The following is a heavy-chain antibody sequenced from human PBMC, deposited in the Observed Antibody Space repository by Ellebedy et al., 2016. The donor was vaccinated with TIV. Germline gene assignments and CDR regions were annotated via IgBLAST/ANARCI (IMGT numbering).Heavy chain of an antibody. V-gene: IGHV2-70*04. CDR3: ARSTVGWGFEI. Sequence: SGPTLVKPTQTLTLTCTSSGFSLSTTRVGVSWIRPPPGKALEWLARIDWDDDKFYSPSLRTRLSISKDTSKNQVVLTMTNVDPVDTATYYCARSTVGWGFEIWGQGTRVSVSS. J-gene: IGHJ3*02. D-gene: IGHD4-11*01. CDR2: IDWDDDK. CDR1: GFSLSTTRVG.